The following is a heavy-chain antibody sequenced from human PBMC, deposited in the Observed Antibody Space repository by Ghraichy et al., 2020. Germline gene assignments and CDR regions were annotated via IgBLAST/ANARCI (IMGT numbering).Heavy chain of an antibody. D-gene: IGHD2-2*01. CDR3: ARQSSSSLIGYSYSFFGVDV. CDR2: IDYSGSA. Sequence: SETLSLTCTVSGAFVGSRSFYWDLIRQSPRSGLEWLGNIDYSGSAHYSPSLMSRLTISVDTAKNQFSLSLTSVSAADTAIYYCARQSSSSLIGYSYSFFGVDVWGHVAAVTVSS. CDR1: GAFVGSRSFY. V-gene: IGHV4-39*01. J-gene: IGHJ6*02.